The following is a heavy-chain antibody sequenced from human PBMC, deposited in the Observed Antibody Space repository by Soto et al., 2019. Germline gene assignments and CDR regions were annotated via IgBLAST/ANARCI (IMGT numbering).Heavy chain of an antibody. Sequence: SETLSLTXTVSGGSISSGDYYWSWIRQPPGKGLEWIGYIYYSGSTYYNPSLKSRVTISVDTSKNQFSLKLSSVTAADTAVYYCARTIIAAAGTFDYWGQGTLVTVSS. CDR1: GGSISSGDYY. CDR3: ARTIIAAAGTFDY. V-gene: IGHV4-30-4*01. D-gene: IGHD6-13*01. CDR2: IYYSGST. J-gene: IGHJ4*02.